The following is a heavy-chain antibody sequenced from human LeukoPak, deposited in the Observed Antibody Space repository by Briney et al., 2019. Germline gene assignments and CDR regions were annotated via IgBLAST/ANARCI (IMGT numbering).Heavy chain of an antibody. CDR3: ARGRVDNNGWNNWFDY. Sequence: PSETLSLTCTVSGGSISSYYWSWNRQPPGKGLEWTGYIYYSGNTKYNPSLKGRITIPVDTSKNQFSLKLRSVTAADTAVYYCARGRVDNNGWNNWFDYWGQGTLVTVSS. D-gene: IGHD1/OR15-1a*01. CDR1: GGSISSYY. V-gene: IGHV4-59*01. CDR2: IYYSGNT. J-gene: IGHJ4*02.